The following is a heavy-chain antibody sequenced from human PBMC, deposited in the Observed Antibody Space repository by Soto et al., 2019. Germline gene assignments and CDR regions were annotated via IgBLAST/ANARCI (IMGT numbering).Heavy chain of an antibody. Sequence: SETLSLTCAVYGGSFSGYYWSWIRQPPGKGLEWIGEINHSGSTNYNPSLKSRVTISVDTSKNQFSLKLSSVTAADTAVYYCAAREGTTVTTRGNYYYYYGMYVWGQGTTVTVSS. V-gene: IGHV4-34*01. J-gene: IGHJ6*02. CDR1: GGSFSGYY. CDR3: AAREGTTVTTRGNYYYYYGMYV. D-gene: IGHD4-4*01. CDR2: INHSGST.